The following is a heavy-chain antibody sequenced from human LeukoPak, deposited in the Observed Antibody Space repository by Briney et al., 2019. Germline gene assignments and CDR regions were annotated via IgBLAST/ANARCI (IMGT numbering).Heavy chain of an antibody. Sequence: QSGGSLRLSCAASGFTFSSYSMNWVRQAPGKGLEWVAVISYDGSNKYYADSVKGRFTISRDNSKNTLYLQMNSLRAEDTAVYYCAKFFVVVTETNFDYWGQGTLVTVSS. V-gene: IGHV3-30*18. J-gene: IGHJ4*02. CDR3: AKFFVVVTETNFDY. D-gene: IGHD2-21*02. CDR1: GFTFSSYS. CDR2: ISYDGSNK.